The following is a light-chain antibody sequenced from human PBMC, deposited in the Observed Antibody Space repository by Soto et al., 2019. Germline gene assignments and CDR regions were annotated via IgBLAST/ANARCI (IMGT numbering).Light chain of an antibody. CDR3: QQRNSYPRT. J-gene: IGKJ2*01. Sequence: DIQLTQSPSFLSPSVGDRVTITCRASQGINIFLAWFQQKPGKAPNLLISAASTLQSGVPSRFSGSGSETEFTLTITSLQPEDSATYYCQQRNSYPRTFGQGTKVEIK. CDR1: QGINIF. CDR2: AAS. V-gene: IGKV1-9*01.